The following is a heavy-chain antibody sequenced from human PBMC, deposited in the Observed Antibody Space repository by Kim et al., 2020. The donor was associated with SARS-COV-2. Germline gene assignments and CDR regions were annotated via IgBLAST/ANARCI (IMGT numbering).Heavy chain of an antibody. CDR3: ARERGEWLSNYYYYYGMDV. V-gene: IGHV3-21*01. D-gene: IGHD3-3*01. CDR2: ISSSSSYI. CDR1: GFTFSSYS. J-gene: IGHJ6*02. Sequence: GGSLRLSCAASGFTFSSYSMNWVRQAPGKGLEWVSSISSSSSYINYADSVKGRFTISRDNAKNSLYLQMNSLRAEDTAVYYCARERGEWLSNYYYYYGMDVWGQGTTVTVSS.